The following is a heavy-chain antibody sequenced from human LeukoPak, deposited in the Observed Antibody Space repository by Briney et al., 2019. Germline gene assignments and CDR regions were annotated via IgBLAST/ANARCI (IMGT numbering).Heavy chain of an antibody. CDR2: ISGSGGST. V-gene: IGHV3-23*01. J-gene: IGHJ4*02. CDR3: AKRTLLWFGEPH. Sequence: GGSLRLSCAASGFTFSSDAMSWVRQAPGKGLEWVSAISGSGGSTYYADSVKGRFTISRDNSKNTLYLQMNSLRAEDTAVYYCAKRTLLWFGEPHWGQGTLVTVSS. CDR1: GFTFSSDA. D-gene: IGHD3-10*01.